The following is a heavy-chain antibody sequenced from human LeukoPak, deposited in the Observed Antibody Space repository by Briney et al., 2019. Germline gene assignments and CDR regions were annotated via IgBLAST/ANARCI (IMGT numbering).Heavy chain of an antibody. CDR3: ARARPWDSSRSYYFGMDV. J-gene: IGHJ6*02. V-gene: IGHV3-23*01. CDR1: GFTFSSYA. D-gene: IGHD3-22*01. CDR2: ISGSGDST. Sequence: GGSLRLSCAASGFTFSSYAMSWVRQAPGKGLEWVSAISGSGDSTYYADSVRGRFSISRDSSKNTVYLQMNSLRDEDTAVYYCARARPWDSSRSYYFGMDVWGHGTTVTVSS.